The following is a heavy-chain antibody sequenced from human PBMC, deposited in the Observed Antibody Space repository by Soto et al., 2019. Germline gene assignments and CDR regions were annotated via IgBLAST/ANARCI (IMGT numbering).Heavy chain of an antibody. J-gene: IGHJ5*02. CDR1: GYTFTSYG. Sequence: ASVKVSCKASGYTFTSYGISWVRQAPGQGLEWMGWISAYNGNTNYAQKLQGRVTMTTDTSTSTAYMELRSLRSDYTAVYYCARFRSGYDFWWFDPWGQGTLVTVSS. CDR3: ARFRSGYDFWWFDP. CDR2: ISAYNGNT. D-gene: IGHD5-12*01. V-gene: IGHV1-18*01.